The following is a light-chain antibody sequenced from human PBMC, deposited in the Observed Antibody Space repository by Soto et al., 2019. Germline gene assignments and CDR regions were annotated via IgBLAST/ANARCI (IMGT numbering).Light chain of an antibody. CDR3: QQYGTSIT. Sequence: ENGFTPAPGTPFLSPGEKATPSRGASQSISGSYLAWYQQKPGQAPRLLIYGASSRATDIPDRFSGSGSGADFTLTISRLEPEDFAVYYCQQYGTSITFGQGTRLEIK. J-gene: IGKJ5*01. CDR1: QSISGSY. V-gene: IGKV3-20*01. CDR2: GAS.